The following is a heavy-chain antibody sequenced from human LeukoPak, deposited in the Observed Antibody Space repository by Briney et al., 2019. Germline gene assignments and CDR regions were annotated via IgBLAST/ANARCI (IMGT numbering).Heavy chain of an antibody. J-gene: IGHJ4*02. V-gene: IGHV3-23*01. CDR2: ISGSGGST. Sequence: GGSLRLSCAASGFTFSSYAMGWVRQAPGKGLEWVSAISGSGGSTFYADSVKGRFTISRDNSKNTLYLQMNSLRAEDTAVYYCAKGKGASGSYITSYDYWGQGTLVTVSS. CDR3: AKGKGASGSYITSYDY. CDR1: GFTFSSYA. D-gene: IGHD1-26*01.